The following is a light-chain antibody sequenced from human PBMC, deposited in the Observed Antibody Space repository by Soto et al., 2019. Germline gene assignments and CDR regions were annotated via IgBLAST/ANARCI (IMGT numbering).Light chain of an antibody. Sequence: IVLTQSPGTLSLSPGERATLSCRASQSVSSSYLVWYQQRPGQPPRLLIYGTSTRAAGSSYRFSGSGSGTDLTLTIYRLEPGDSAVYYCQQYGTLAVTFGEGTKV. V-gene: IGKV3-20*01. CDR3: QQYGTLAVT. CDR2: GTS. CDR1: QSVSSSY. J-gene: IGKJ4*01.